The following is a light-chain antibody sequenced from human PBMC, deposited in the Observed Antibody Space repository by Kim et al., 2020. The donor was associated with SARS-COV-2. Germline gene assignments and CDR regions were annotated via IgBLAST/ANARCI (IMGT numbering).Light chain of an antibody. J-gene: IGKJ4*01. CDR1: QGIRND. Sequence: ASVGDRVTITCRASQGIRNDLTWYQQKPGQAPKRLIYSASNLQTGVPSRFSGSGSGTAFTLTISNVQPEDFATYYCLQYTSHVLSYGGGTKVDIK. CDR3: LQYTSHVLS. V-gene: IGKV1-17*02. CDR2: SAS.